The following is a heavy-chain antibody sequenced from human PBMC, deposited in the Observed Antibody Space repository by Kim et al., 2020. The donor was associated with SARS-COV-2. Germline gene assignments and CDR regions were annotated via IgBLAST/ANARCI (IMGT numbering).Heavy chain of an antibody. V-gene: IGHV4-39*01. CDR2: IYYSGST. J-gene: IGHJ4*02. CDR1: GGSISSSSYY. CDR3: ASHRDGYYYFDY. D-gene: IGHD5-12*01. Sequence: SETLSLTCTVSGGSISSSSYYWGWIRQPPGKGLEWIGSIYYSGSTYYNPSLKSRVTISVDTSKNQFTLKLSSVTAAYTAVYYCASHRDGYYYFDYWGQGTLVTVSS.